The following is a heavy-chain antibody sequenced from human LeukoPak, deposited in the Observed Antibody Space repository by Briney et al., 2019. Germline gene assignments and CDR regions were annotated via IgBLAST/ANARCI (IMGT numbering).Heavy chain of an antibody. CDR2: IYHSGST. J-gene: IGHJ4*02. D-gene: IGHD2-15*01. CDR1: GGSFSGYY. CDR3: ARGRVARSPFFDY. Sequence: SETLSLTCAVYGGSFSGYYWSWIRQPPGKGLERTGQIYHSGSTNYNPSLKSRVTISVDTSKNQFSLKLSSVTAADTAVYYCARGRVARSPFFDYWGQGILVTVSS. V-gene: IGHV4-34*01.